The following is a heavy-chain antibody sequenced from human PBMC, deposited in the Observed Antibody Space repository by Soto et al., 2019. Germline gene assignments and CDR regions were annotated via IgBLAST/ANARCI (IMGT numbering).Heavy chain of an antibody. D-gene: IGHD3-22*01. CDR1: GFTFSSYG. CDR2: ISYDGSNK. Sequence: QVQLVESGGGVVQPGRSLRLSCAASGFTFSSYGMHWVRQAPGKGLEWVAVISYDGSNKYYADSVKGRFTISRDNSKNTLYLQMNSLRAEDTAVYYCAIEYYYDSSGYFDYWGQGTLVTVSS. V-gene: IGHV3-30*03. CDR3: AIEYYYDSSGYFDY. J-gene: IGHJ4*02.